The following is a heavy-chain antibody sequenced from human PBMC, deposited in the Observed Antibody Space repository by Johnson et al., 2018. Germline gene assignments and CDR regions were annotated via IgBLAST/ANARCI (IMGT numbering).Heavy chain of an antibody. CDR2: ISTSGSTI. CDR3: ARAPVVAAAVNY. Sequence: QVQLVQSGGGVVRPGGSLRLSCAASGFTFSDYSMTWIRQAPGKGLEGVSYISTSGSTIYYADSLKGRFTISRDNSKNTLYLQMNNLKAEDTAVYYCARAPVVAAAVNYWGQGTLVTVSS. D-gene: IGHD2-15*01. V-gene: IGHV3-11*01. CDR1: GFTFSDYS. J-gene: IGHJ4*02.